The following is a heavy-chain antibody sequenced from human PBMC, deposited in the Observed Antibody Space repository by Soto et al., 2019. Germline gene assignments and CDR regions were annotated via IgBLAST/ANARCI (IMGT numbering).Heavy chain of an antibody. CDR3: ARSDTGYYDSSGYYQPLFDY. D-gene: IGHD3-22*01. V-gene: IGHV3-48*03. Sequence: GGSLRLSCAASGFTFSSYEMNWVRQAPGKGLEWVSYISSSGSTIYYADSVKGRFTIPRDNAKNSLYLQMNSLIAEDTAVYYCARSDTGYYDSSGYYQPLFDYWGQGTLVTVSS. CDR2: ISSSGSTI. CDR1: GFTFSSYE. J-gene: IGHJ4*02.